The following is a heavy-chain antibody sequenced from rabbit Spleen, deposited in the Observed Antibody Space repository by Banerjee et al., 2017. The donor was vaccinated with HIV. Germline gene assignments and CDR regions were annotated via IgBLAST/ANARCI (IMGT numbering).Heavy chain of an antibody. Sequence: QEQLEESGGGLVKPGGSLTLTCKASGFDFSRGYDMCWVRQAPGKGLEWIGCIYTGNVKTYYASWAKGRFTISKTSSTTVTLQMTRLTAADTATYFCARDTSSSFSSYGMDLWGPGTLVTVS. CDR2: IYTGNVKT. V-gene: IGHV1S45*01. CDR3: ARDTSSSFSSYGMDL. CDR1: GFDFSRGYD. D-gene: IGHD1-1*01. J-gene: IGHJ6*01.